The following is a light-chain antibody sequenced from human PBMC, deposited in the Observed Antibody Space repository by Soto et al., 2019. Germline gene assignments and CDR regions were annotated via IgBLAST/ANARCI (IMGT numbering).Light chain of an antibody. CDR2: AAS. Sequence: IVLTQSPGTLSLSPGERATLCCRASHSVSSNYLAWYQQKPGQAPRLLFYAASSGATGIPDRFRGSGSGTDFSLTINRLEPEDFAVYYCQQYGSSLWTFGQGTTVEIK. CDR1: HSVSSNY. J-gene: IGKJ1*01. CDR3: QQYGSSLWT. V-gene: IGKV3-20*01.